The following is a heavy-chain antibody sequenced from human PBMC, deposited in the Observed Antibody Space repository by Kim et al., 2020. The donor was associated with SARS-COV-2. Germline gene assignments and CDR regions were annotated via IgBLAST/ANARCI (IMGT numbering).Heavy chain of an antibody. CDR1: GYSFTSYW. CDR3: ARGRDYGDYLIDY. V-gene: IGHV5-51*01. CDR2: LYPGDSDT. Sequence: GESLKISCKGSGYSFTSYWIGWVRQMPGKGLEWMGILYPGDSDTRYSLSFQGHVTISADRYISTAYLQWSSLKASDTAMYYCARGRDYGDYLIDYWGQGTLVTVSS. J-gene: IGHJ4*02. D-gene: IGHD4-17*01.